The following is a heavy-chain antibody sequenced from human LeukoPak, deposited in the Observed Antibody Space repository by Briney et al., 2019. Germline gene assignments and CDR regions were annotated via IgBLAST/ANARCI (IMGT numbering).Heavy chain of an antibody. CDR2: IKQDASQ. CDR1: GFTFSRHW. CDR3: ARGPDSGDRLDYFDY. Sequence: PGGSLRLSCAASGFTFSRHWMGWVRQAPGKGLEWVANIKQDASQYYVDSVRGRFIISRDNAKNSLSLQMNSLRLEDTAVYYCARGPDSGDRLDYFDYWGQGTLVTVSS. V-gene: IGHV3-7*01. J-gene: IGHJ4*02. D-gene: IGHD4-17*01.